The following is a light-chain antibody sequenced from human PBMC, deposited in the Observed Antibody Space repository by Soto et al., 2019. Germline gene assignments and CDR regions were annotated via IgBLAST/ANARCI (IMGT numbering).Light chain of an antibody. CDR1: HSISSW. J-gene: IGKJ1*01. V-gene: IGKV1-5*03. CDR3: QQYSTYTPRT. CDR2: KAS. Sequence: DSTLTQSPSTLSGSVGARATITYRASHSISSWLAWYHQKPVKAPKILIYKASSLESGVPSRFSGSGSRTEFTLTISSLQPDDFATYYCQQYSTYTPRTFGQRTKVDI.